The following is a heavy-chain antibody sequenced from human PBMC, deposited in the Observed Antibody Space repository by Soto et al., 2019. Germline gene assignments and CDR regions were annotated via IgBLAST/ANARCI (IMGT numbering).Heavy chain of an antibody. CDR3: ATVTAPLISLLREIYYLYV. CDR1: GGSFSGYY. CDR2: INHSGST. J-gene: IGHJ4*02. V-gene: IGHV4-34*01. D-gene: IGHD1-26*01. Sequence: SETLSLTCAVYGGSFSGYYCIWIRQPPGKGLEWIGEINHSGSTNYNPSLKSRVTISLDTSKNQFSLNLNSVTAADTAVYYCATVTAPLISLLREIYYLYVWSQGTPVTVSS.